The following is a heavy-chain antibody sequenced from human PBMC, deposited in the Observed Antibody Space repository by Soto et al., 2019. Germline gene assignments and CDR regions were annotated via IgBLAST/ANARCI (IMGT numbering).Heavy chain of an antibody. J-gene: IGHJ4*02. V-gene: IGHV4-61*01. D-gene: IGHD1-26*01. Sequence: LSLTCSVSGGSVSSGSYYWSWIRQPPGKGLEWIGYIYYSGSTNYNPSLKSRVTISVDTSKNQFSLKLSSVTAADTAVYYCARGLVGATEIGYWGQGTLVTVSS. CDR1: GGSVSSGSYY. CDR3: ARGLVGATEIGY. CDR2: IYYSGST.